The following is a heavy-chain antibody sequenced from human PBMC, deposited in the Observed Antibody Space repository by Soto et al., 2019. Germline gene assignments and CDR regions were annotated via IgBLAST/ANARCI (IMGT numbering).Heavy chain of an antibody. J-gene: IGHJ4*02. CDR2: ISYGGGTT. Sequence: GGSLRLSCAASEFTFSNYAMRWVRQAPGKGLEWVSAISYGGGTTYYADSVKGRFTISRDNTKNTLYLQMNSLRAEDTAVYYCAKDMVAVVVVAALNYWGQGTLVTVSS. V-gene: IGHV3-23*01. D-gene: IGHD2-15*01. CDR3: AKDMVAVVVVAALNY. CDR1: EFTFSNYA.